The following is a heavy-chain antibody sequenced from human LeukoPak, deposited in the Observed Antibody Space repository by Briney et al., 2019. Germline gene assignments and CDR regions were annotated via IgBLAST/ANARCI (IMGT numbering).Heavy chain of an antibody. CDR1: GLTVSSSS. CDR3: ARVLAAVDFRDYDYVDV. J-gene: IGHJ6*03. Sequence: PGGSLRLSCAASGLTVSSSSMNWVRQAPGKGLEWVAVIYKDDRTSYADSVRDRFAISRDNAKNTLFLQMNSLRAEDTAVYYCARVLAAVDFRDYDYVDVWGKGNSVTVSS. V-gene: IGHV3-53*01. CDR2: IYKDDRT. D-gene: IGHD4/OR15-4a*01.